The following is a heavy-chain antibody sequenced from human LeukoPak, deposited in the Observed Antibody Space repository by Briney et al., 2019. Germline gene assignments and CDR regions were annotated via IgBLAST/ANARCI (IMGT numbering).Heavy chain of an antibody. V-gene: IGHV1-69*05. CDR3: ARGAADFWSGYNQYYFDY. Sequence: SVKVSCKASGGTFSSYAISWVRQAPGQGLEWMGRIIPIFGTANYAQKFQGRVTITTDESTSTAYMELSSLRSEDTAVYYCARGAADFWSGYNQYYFDYWGQGTLVTVSS. CDR1: GGTFSSYA. J-gene: IGHJ4*02. D-gene: IGHD3-3*01. CDR2: IIPIFGTA.